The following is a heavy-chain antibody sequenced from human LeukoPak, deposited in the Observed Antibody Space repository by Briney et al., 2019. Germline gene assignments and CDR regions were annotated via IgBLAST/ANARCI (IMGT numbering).Heavy chain of an antibody. CDR3: AIDFVVSIPNDY. V-gene: IGHV3-23*01. J-gene: IGHJ4*02. CDR1: GFTFSNYG. D-gene: IGHD3-3*01. Sequence: PGGSLRLSCAASGFTFSNYGMTWVRQAPGKGLEWVSDMVSSGDYTYYADSVKGRFTISRENYKNTLYLQMSSLRAEDTAVYYCAIDFVVSIPNDYWGQGTLVTVSS. CDR2: MVSSGDYT.